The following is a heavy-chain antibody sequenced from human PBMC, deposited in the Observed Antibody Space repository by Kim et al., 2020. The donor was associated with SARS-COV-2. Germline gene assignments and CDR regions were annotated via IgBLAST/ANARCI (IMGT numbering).Heavy chain of an antibody. V-gene: IGHV4-34*01. J-gene: IGHJ4*01. CDR1: GGSFCNDS. CDR2: INHGGST. CDR3: SRDDYDFLIPRGTFDF. Sequence: SETLSLTCNVSGGSFCNDSWSWVRQPPGKGLEWIGEINHGGSTSYNPSLKSRVTISVSTSKNKFFLQLNSVKATDTAVSYCSRDDYDFLIPRGTFDFWD. D-gene: IGHD3-16*01.